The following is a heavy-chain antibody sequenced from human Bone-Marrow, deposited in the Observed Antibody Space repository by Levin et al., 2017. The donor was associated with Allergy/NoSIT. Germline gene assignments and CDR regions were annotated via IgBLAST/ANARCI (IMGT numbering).Heavy chain of an antibody. J-gene: IGHJ4*02. Sequence: SLKISCAASGFTFDDYAMHWVRQAPGKGLEWVSGISWNSGSIGYADSVKGRFTISRDNAKNSLYLQMNSLRAEDTALYYCAKDGEAYYYGSDLMRGAFDYWGQGTLVTVSS. CDR2: ISWNSGSI. D-gene: IGHD3-10*01. V-gene: IGHV3-9*01. CDR3: AKDGEAYYYGSDLMRGAFDY. CDR1: GFTFDDYA.